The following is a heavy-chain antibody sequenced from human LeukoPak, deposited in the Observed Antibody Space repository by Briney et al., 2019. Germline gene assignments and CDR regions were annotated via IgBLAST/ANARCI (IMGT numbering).Heavy chain of an antibody. J-gene: IGHJ6*02. Sequence: PSETLSLTCTVSGGSISSYYWSWIRQPPGKGLEWIGYIYYSGSTNYNPSPKSRVTISVDTSKNQFSLKLSSVTAADTAVYYCARERPPYGSGSRFYYYGMDVWGQGTTVTVSS. D-gene: IGHD3-10*01. V-gene: IGHV4-59*13. CDR3: ARERPPYGSGSRFYYYGMDV. CDR1: GGSISSYY. CDR2: IYYSGST.